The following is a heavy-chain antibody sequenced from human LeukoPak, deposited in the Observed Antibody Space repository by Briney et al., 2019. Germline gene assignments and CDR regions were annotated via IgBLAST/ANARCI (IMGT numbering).Heavy chain of an antibody. CDR1: GFIVSKNY. D-gene: IGHD5-18*01. CDR2: IYSGGST. CDR3: ARSRVQLWFFSLDY. V-gene: IGHV3-53*04. J-gene: IGHJ4*02. Sequence: GGSLRLSCAASGFIVSKNYMNWVRQAPGKGLEWVSVIYSGGSTYCADSVKGRFTISRHNSKNTLYLQMNSLRAEDTAVYYCARSRVQLWFFSLDYWGQGTLVTVSS.